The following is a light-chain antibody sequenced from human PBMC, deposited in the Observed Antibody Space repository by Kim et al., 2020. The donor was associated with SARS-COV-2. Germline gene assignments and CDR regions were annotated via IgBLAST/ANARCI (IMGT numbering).Light chain of an antibody. CDR3: QQSYSTPQPT. CDR1: QSISSY. CDR2: AAS. J-gene: IGKJ4*01. Sequence: DIQMTQSPSSLSASVGDRVTITCRASQSISSYLNWYQQKPGKAPKLLIYAASSLQSGVPSRFSGSGSGTDFTLTISSLQPEDFATYYCQQSYSTPQPTFGGGTKVDIK. V-gene: IGKV1-39*01.